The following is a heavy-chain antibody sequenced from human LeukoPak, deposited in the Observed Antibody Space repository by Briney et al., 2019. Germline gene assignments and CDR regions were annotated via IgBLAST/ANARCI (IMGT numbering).Heavy chain of an antibody. Sequence: PGGSLRLSCAASGFTFSSYAMSWVRQAPGMGLEWVSYISSSGSNIHYADSMKGRFTISRDNAKNSLYLQMNSLRAEDTAIYYCARSGSWYNYFDYWGQGTLVTVSS. CDR1: GFTFSSYA. CDR3: ARSGSWYNYFDY. V-gene: IGHV3-48*03. D-gene: IGHD6-13*01. J-gene: IGHJ4*02. CDR2: ISSSGSNI.